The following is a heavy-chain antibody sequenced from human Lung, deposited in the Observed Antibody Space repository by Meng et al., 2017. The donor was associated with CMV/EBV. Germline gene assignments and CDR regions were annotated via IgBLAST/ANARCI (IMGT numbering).Heavy chain of an antibody. CDR1: GGSISSSNW. J-gene: IGHJ4*02. V-gene: IGHV4-4*02. D-gene: IGHD6-19*01. CDR2: IYHGGST. Sequence: VQLQEAAPGLGKSSGTRPLTCAVSGGSISSSNWWSWVRQPTGKGLEWIGEIYHGGSTNYHPSLKSRVTISVDKSKTQFSLKLSSVTAADTAVYYCASFPPPGKQWLVTDYWGQGTLVTVSS. CDR3: ASFPPPGKQWLVTDY.